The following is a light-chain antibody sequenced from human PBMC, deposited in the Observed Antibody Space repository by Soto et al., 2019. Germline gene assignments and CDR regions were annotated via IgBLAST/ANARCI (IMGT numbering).Light chain of an antibody. Sequence: EIVLTQSPATLSLSPGERATLSCRASQSVSSYLAWYQQKPGQAPRLLIYDASNRATGIPVRFSGSGSGTDFTLTISSLEPXXXXVYYCQQRSNWPPITFGHGTRLEIK. CDR1: QSVSSY. CDR2: DAS. CDR3: QQRSNWPPIT. J-gene: IGKJ5*01. V-gene: IGKV3-11*01.